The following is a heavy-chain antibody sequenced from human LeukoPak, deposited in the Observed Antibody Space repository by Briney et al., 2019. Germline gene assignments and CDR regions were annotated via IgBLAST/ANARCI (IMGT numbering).Heavy chain of an antibody. CDR2: IYPGDSDT. V-gene: IGHV5-51*01. Sequence: GESLKISCKGSGYSFTSYWIGWVRQMPGKGLEWMGIIYPGDSDTRYSPSFQGQVTISADKSISTAYLQWSSLKASDTAMYYCARVVTCSSTSCLRENDINWFDPWGQGTLVTVSS. CDR3: ARVVTCSSTSCLRENDINWFDP. J-gene: IGHJ5*02. CDR1: GYSFTSYW. D-gene: IGHD2-2*01.